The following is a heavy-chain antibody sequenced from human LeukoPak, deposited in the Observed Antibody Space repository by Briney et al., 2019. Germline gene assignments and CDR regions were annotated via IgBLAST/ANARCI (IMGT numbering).Heavy chain of an antibody. CDR2: INSEGSST. Sequence: HPGGSLRLSCAASGFIFTSYWMHWVRQAPGKGRVWVSRINSEGSSTSYADKVKGRFTNARDKAKNKLYLQMNSLKTEDTAVYYWARRVVVPAGPYSFDYWGQGTLVTVSS. J-gene: IGHJ4*02. D-gene: IGHD2-2*01. CDR3: ARRVVVPAGPYSFDY. CDR1: GFIFTSYW. V-gene: IGHV3-74*01.